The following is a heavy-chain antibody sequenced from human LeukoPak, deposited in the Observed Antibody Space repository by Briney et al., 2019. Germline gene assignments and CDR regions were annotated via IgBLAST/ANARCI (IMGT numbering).Heavy chain of an antibody. CDR1: GGSISSGSYY. D-gene: IGHD1-26*01. J-gene: IGHJ4*02. V-gene: IGHV4-61*02. CDR3: ARNSGSSNPLPDY. Sequence: SETLSLTCTVSGGSISSGSYYWSWIRQPAGQGLEYIGRMYTSGSTNYNPSLKSRVTISVDTSKNQFSLKLSSVTAADTAVYYCARNSGSSNPLPDYWGQGTLVTVSS. CDR2: MYTSGST.